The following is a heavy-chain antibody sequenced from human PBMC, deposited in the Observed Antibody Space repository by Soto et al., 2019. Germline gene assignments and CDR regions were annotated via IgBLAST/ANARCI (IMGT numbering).Heavy chain of an antibody. CDR3: ARSAAADHFITPCWFDP. V-gene: IGHV1-2*02. CDR2: INPNSGGT. CDR1: GYTFTGYY. J-gene: IGHJ5*02. Sequence: QVQLVQSGAEVKKPGASVKVSCKASGYTFTGYYMHWVRQAPGQGLEWMGWINPNSGGTNSAQKFQGRVTVTRDTCCSTDYMEVCRLRSDDTAVYYCARSAAADHFITPCWFDPWGQGTLLTVSS. D-gene: IGHD3-22*01.